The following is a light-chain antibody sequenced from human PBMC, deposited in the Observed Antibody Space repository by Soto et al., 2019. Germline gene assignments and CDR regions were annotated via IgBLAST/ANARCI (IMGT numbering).Light chain of an antibody. CDR3: QQSYSTPFT. J-gene: IGKJ5*01. CDR1: QSINSY. Sequence: DIQMTQSPSSLSASVGDRVTITCRASQSINSYLNWYQQKPGKAPKRLISAASSLQSGVPSRFSGSGSGTYFTLTISSLQHEDFATYYCQQSYSTPFTFGQGTRLEIK. V-gene: IGKV1-39*01. CDR2: AAS.